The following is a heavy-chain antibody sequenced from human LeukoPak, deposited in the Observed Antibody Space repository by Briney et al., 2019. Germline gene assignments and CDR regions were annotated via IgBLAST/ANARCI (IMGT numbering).Heavy chain of an antibody. CDR1: GFTFSSYS. CDR3: ARVAAAGFYFDY. V-gene: IGHV3-48*01. Sequence: GGSLRLSCAASGFTFSSYSMNRVRQAPGKGLEWVSYISSSGNTIDYADSVKGRFTISRDNSKNTLYLQMNSLRAEDTAVYYCARVAAAGFYFDYWGQGTLVTVSS. D-gene: IGHD6-13*01. CDR2: ISSSGNTI. J-gene: IGHJ4*02.